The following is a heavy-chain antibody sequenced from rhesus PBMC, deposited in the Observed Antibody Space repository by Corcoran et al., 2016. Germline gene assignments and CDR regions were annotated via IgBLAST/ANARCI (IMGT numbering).Heavy chain of an antibody. V-gene: IGHV1-198*02. CDR1: GFTFGSYA. D-gene: IGHD6-13*01. CDR3: ARGDPGRSYFDY. J-gene: IGHJ4*01. CDR2: ITPLVGIP. Sequence: QVQLVQSGAEVKKPGSSVKVSCKASGFTFGSYAISWVRQDPGQGLEWLGLITPLVGIPNYAAKFQGKVTITAETSTSTAYMELSSLRSEDTAVYYCARGDPGRSYFDYWGQGVLVTVSS.